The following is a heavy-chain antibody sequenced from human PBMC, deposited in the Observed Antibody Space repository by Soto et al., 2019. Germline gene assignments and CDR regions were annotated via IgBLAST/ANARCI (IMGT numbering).Heavy chain of an antibody. Sequence: PGGSLRLSCAASGFTFSSYAMSWVRQAPGKGLEWVSAISGSGGSTYYADSVKGRFTISRDNSKNTLYLQMNSLRAEDTAVYYCAKDLVPLLWFGELFDYWGQGTLVTVSS. J-gene: IGHJ4*02. V-gene: IGHV3-23*01. CDR2: ISGSGGST. D-gene: IGHD3-10*01. CDR1: GFTFSSYA. CDR3: AKDLVPLLWFGELFDY.